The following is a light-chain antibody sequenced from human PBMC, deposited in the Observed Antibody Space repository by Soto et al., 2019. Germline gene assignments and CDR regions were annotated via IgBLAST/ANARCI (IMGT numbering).Light chain of an antibody. CDR2: SDN. Sequence: QSALTQPPSASGTPGQRVTISCSGSNSNIGSNTVSWYQQLPGTAPKSLIYSDNQRPSGVPDRISGSRSGTSGSLAISGLQSDDEAEYYCAAWDDSLRGRVFGGGTKLTVL. J-gene: IGLJ2*01. CDR3: AAWDDSLRGRV. V-gene: IGLV1-44*01. CDR1: NSNIGSNT.